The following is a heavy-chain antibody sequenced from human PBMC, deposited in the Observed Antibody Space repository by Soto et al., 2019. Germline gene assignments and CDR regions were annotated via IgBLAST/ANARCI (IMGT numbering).Heavy chain of an antibody. CDR2: IWYDGSNK. V-gene: IGHV3-33*01. D-gene: IGHD3-10*01. Sequence: QVQLVESGGGVVQPGRSLRLSCAASGFTFSSYGMHWVRQAPGKGLEWVAVIWYDGSNKYYADSVKGRFTISRDNSKNTLYLQMNSLRAEDTAVYYCARELLWVGELYPPIDYCGQGTLVTVSS. CDR1: GFTFSSYG. J-gene: IGHJ4*02. CDR3: ARELLWVGELYPPIDY.